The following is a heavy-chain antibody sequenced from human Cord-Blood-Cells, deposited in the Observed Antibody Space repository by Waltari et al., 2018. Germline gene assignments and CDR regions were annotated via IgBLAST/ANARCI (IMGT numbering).Heavy chain of an antibody. V-gene: IGHV4-39*01. D-gene: IGHD4-17*01. Sequence: QLQLQESGPGLVKPSETLSLTCTVSGGSISSSSYYWGWIRQPPGKGLEWIGSIYYSGSTGYHPALKSRVTISVDTSKNQFSLKLSSVTAADTAVYYCAVTVTNWFDPWGQGTLVTVSS. CDR3: AVTVTNWFDP. CDR2: IYYSGST. CDR1: GGSISSSSYY. J-gene: IGHJ5*02.